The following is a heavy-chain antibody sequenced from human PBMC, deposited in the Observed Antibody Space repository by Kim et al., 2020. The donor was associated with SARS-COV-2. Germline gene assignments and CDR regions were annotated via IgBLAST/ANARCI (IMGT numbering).Heavy chain of an antibody. CDR3: ASLAGYNFYYYYYMDV. D-gene: IGHD5-12*01. V-gene: IGHV3-48*03. CDR1: GFTFSSYE. CDR2: ISSSGSTI. J-gene: IGHJ6*03. Sequence: GSLRLSCAASGFTFSSYEMNWVRQAPGKGLEWVSYISSSGSTIYYADSVKGRFTISRDNAKNSLYLQMNSLRAEDTAVYYCASLAGYNFYYYYYMDVWGKGTTVTVSS.